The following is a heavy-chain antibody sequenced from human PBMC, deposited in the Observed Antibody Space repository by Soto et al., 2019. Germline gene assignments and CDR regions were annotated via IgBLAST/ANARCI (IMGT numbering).Heavy chain of an antibody. J-gene: IGHJ4*02. CDR3: AKPHYYDSSGYPYYFDY. D-gene: IGHD3-22*01. Sequence: GGSLRLSCAASGFTFSSYGMHWVRQAPGKGLEWVAVISYDGSNKYYADSVKGRFTISRDNSKNTLYLQMNSLRAEDTAVYYCAKPHYYDSSGYPYYFDYWGQGTLVTVSS. V-gene: IGHV3-30*18. CDR1: GFTFSSYG. CDR2: ISYDGSNK.